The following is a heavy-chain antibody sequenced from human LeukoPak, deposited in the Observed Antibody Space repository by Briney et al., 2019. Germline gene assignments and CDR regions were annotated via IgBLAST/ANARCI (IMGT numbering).Heavy chain of an antibody. CDR3: ARDLYSSKTNDAFVI. CDR2: IYTSGST. Sequence: SETLSLTCAVYGGSFSSYYWSWIRQPAGKGLEWIGRIYTSGSTNYNPSLKSRVTMSVDTSKNQFSLKLSSVTAADTAVYYCARDLYSSKTNDAFVIWDQGTMVTVSS. V-gene: IGHV4-4*07. J-gene: IGHJ3*02. CDR1: GGSFSSYY. D-gene: IGHD6-13*01.